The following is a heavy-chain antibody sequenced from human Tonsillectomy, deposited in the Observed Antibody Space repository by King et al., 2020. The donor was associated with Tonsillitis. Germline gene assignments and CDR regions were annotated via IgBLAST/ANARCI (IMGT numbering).Heavy chain of an antibody. Sequence: QLVQSGGGLVQPGGSLRLSCAASGFTFNSYWMNWFRQAPGKGLEWVANIKEDGSETYYVGSVRGRFTISRDNANNSLSLQMNSLGAEDTAVYYCVRGTTIPGTDYWGQGTLVIVSS. D-gene: IGHD2/OR15-2a*01. J-gene: IGHJ4*02. CDR2: IKEDGSET. CDR1: GFTFNSYW. CDR3: VRGTTIPGTDY. V-gene: IGHV3-7*01.